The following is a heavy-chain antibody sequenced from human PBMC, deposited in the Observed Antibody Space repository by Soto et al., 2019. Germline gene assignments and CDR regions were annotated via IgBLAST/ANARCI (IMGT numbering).Heavy chain of an antibody. Sequence: GGSLRLSCAASGFTVSSNYMSWVRQAPGKGLEWVSVIYSGGYTYYADSVKGRFTISRDNSKNTLYLQMNSLRAEDTAVYYCAKGALSGYWPDPWGQGTLVTVSS. V-gene: IGHV3-66*02. J-gene: IGHJ5*02. CDR1: GFTVSSNY. CDR2: IYSGGYT. CDR3: AKGALSGYWPDP. D-gene: IGHD3-3*01.